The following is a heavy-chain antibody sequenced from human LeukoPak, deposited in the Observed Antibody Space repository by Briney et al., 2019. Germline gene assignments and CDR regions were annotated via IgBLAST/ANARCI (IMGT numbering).Heavy chain of an antibody. D-gene: IGHD2-2*02. CDR1: GYIFTSYW. J-gene: IGHJ6*02. CDR2: IYPGDSDT. V-gene: IGHV5-51*01. CDR3: ARDIVVVPAAIRSGHYYYGMDV. Sequence: GESLKISCKGSGYIFTSYWIGWVRQMPGKGLEWMGIIYPGDSDTRYSPSFQGQVTISADKSISTAYLQWSSLKASDTAMYYCARDIVVVPAAIRSGHYYYGMDVWGQGTTVTVSS.